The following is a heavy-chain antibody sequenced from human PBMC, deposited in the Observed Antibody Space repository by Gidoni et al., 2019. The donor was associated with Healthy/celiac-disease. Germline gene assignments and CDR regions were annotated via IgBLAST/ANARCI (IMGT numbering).Heavy chain of an antibody. J-gene: IGHJ4*02. CDR1: GYTFTSYY. V-gene: IGHV1-46*01. Sequence: QVQLVQSGAEVKKPGASVKVSCKASGYTFTSYYMHWVRQAPGQGLEWMGIINPSGGSTSYEQKFKGRVTMTRDTSTRTVYMELSSLRSEDTAVYYCARGHQDSGWYFWGQGTLVTVSS. CDR3: ARGHQDSGWYF. CDR2: INPSGGST. D-gene: IGHD6-19*01.